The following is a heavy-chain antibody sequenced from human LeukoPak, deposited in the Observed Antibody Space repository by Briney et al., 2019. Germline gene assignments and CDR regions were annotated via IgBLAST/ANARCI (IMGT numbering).Heavy chain of an antibody. J-gene: IGHJ3*02. D-gene: IGHD3-9*01. CDR2: ISWNSGSI. V-gene: IGHV3-9*01. CDR3: ATQYYDILRCDAFDI. CDR1: GFTFDDYA. Sequence: PGGSLRLSCAASGFTFDDYAMHWVRQAPGKGLEWVSGISWNSGSIGYADSVKGRFTISRDNAKNSLYLQMNSLRAEDTALYYCATQYYDILRCDAFDIWGQGTTVTVSS.